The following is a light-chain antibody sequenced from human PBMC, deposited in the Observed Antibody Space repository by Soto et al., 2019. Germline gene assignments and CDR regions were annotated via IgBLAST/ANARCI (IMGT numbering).Light chain of an antibody. CDR2: DAS. Sequence: EIVLAQSPATLSLSPGERATLSCRDSQSVSIYLAWYQQKPGQAPRLLIYDASNRATGIPARFSGSGSGTDFTLTISSLEPEDFAVYYCQQRSNWPPITFGQGTRLEIK. V-gene: IGKV3-11*01. CDR1: QSVSIY. CDR3: QQRSNWPPIT. J-gene: IGKJ5*01.